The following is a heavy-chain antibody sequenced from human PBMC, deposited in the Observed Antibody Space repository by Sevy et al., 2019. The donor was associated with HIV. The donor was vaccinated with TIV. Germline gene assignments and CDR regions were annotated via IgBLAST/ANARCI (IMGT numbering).Heavy chain of an antibody. J-gene: IGHJ4*02. CDR3: GRWPSEY. Sequence: GESLKISCKVSGYRFTNYWIGWVRQMAGKGLGWMGIIYPDDSDSRYNPSFQGQVTMSVDKSINTAYLQWNGLKASDTAMYYCGRWPSEYWGQGTQVTVSS. D-gene: IGHD4-17*01. V-gene: IGHV5-51*01. CDR1: GYRFTNYW. CDR2: IYPDDSDS.